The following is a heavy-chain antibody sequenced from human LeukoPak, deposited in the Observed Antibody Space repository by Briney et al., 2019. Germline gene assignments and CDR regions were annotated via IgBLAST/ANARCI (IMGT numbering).Heavy chain of an antibody. J-gene: IGHJ4*02. D-gene: IGHD6-19*01. Sequence: GGSLRLFCAASGFTFSSYWMHRVRQAPGKGLVWVSRINSDGSSTSYADSVKGRFTISRDNAKSTLYLQMNSLRAEDTAVYYCARARNGSLDYWGQGTLVTVSS. CDR1: GFTFSSYW. V-gene: IGHV3-74*01. CDR3: ARARNGSLDY. CDR2: INSDGSST.